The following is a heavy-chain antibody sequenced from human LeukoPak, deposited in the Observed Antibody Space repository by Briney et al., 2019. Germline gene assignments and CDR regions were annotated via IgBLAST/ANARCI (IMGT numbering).Heavy chain of an antibody. J-gene: IGHJ4*02. Sequence: ASVKVSRKASGYTFTSYYMHWVRQAPGQGLEWMGIINPSGGSTSYAQKFQGRVTMTRDTSTSTVYMELSSLRSEDTAVYYCARGTRPDRWLQSYFDYWGQGTLVTVSS. D-gene: IGHD5-24*01. V-gene: IGHV1-46*01. CDR3: ARGTRPDRWLQSYFDY. CDR2: INPSGGST. CDR1: GYTFTSYY.